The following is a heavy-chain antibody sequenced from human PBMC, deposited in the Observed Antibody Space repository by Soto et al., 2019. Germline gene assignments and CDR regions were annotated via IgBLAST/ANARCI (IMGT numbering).Heavy chain of an antibody. J-gene: IGHJ6*02. CDR1: GYTFTSYG. CDR2: ISAYNGNT. D-gene: IGHD1-26*01. Sequence: QVQLVQSGAEVKKPGASVKVSCKASGYTFTSYGISWVRQAPGQGLEWMGWISAYNGNTNYAQKLQGRVTMTTDTSTSTAYMELRSLISDDTAVYYCAREVGATQAYYYYGMDVWGQGTTVTVSS. V-gene: IGHV1-18*01. CDR3: AREVGATQAYYYYGMDV.